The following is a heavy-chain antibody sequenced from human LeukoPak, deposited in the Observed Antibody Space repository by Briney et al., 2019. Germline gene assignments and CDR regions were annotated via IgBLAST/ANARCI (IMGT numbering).Heavy chain of an antibody. J-gene: IGHJ4*02. V-gene: IGHV3-23*01. CDR2: ISGSGGST. CDR3: AKGLSLGELNFDY. D-gene: IGHD1-26*01. CDR1: GFTFSSYA. Sequence: GGSLRLSCAASGFTFSSYAMSWVRQAPGKGLEWVSTISGSGGSTYYADSVKGRFTISRDNSKNTMYLQMNSLRAGDTAVYYCAKGLSLGELNFDYWGQGTLVTVSS.